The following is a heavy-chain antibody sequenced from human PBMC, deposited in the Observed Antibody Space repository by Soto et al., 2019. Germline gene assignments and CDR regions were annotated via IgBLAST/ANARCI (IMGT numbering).Heavy chain of an antibody. CDR2: ILYDGNKK. D-gene: IGHD2-15*01. V-gene: IGHV3-30*18. CDR1: GFTFSSYG. J-gene: IGHJ6*02. CDR3: AKDEVLVEVVARDYYGLDV. Sequence: QVQLVESGGGVVQPGRSLRLSCAASGFTFSSYGMHWVRQAPGKGLEWVAVILYDGNKKYYADSVKGRFTISRDNSKNTLYLQMDSLRGEDTAVYYCAKDEVLVEVVARDYYGLDVWGQGITVTVSS.